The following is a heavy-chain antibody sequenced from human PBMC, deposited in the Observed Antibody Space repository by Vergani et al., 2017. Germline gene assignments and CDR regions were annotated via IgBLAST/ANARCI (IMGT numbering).Heavy chain of an antibody. V-gene: IGHV3-21*01. CDR2: ISSSSSYI. CDR1: GFTFSSYS. Sequence: EVQLVESGGGLVKPGGSLRLSCAVSGFTFSSYSMNWVRQAPGKGLEWVSSISSSSSYISYADSVKGRFTISRDNAKNSLYLQMNSLRAEDTAVYYCARPSAPGDYDALDIWGQGTMVTVSS. D-gene: IGHD4-17*01. J-gene: IGHJ3*02. CDR3: ARPSAPGDYDALDI.